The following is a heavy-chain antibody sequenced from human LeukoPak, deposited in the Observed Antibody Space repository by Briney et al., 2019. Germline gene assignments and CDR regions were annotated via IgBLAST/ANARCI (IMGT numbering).Heavy chain of an antibody. CDR2: ISGSGGST. D-gene: IGHD3-9*01. V-gene: IGHV3-23*01. J-gene: IGHJ4*02. CDR3: AKAAVPVLRYFDWSEYYFGY. Sequence: PGGSLRLSCAASGFTFSSYAMSWVRQAPGKGLEWVSAISGSGGSTYYADSVKGRFTISRDNSKNTLYLQMNSLRAEDTAVYYCAKAAVPVLRYFDWSEYYFGYWGQGTLVTVSS. CDR1: GFTFSSYA.